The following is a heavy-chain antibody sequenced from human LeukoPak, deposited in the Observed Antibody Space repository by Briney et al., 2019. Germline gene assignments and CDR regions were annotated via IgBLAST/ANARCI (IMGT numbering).Heavy chain of an antibody. CDR1: GYTFTGYY. D-gene: IGHD4-11*01. V-gene: IGHV1-2*02. CDR3: ARDDVTTVTIDY. J-gene: IGHJ4*02. Sequence: ASVKVSCKASGYTFTGYYMHWVRQAPGQGREWMGWINPNSGGTNYAQKFQGRVTMTRDTSISTAYMELSRLRSDDTAVYYCARDDVTTVTIDYWGQGTLVTVSS. CDR2: INPNSGGT.